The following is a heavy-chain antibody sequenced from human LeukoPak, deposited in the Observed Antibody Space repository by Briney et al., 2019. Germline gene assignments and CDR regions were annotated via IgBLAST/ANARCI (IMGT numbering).Heavy chain of an antibody. CDR1: DASISGYY. V-gene: IGHV4-4*07. CDR3: ARGPRGLPED. CDR2: LFSGGST. J-gene: IGHJ4*02. D-gene: IGHD1-14*01. Sequence: SETLSLTCTVSDASISGYYWTWIRQSAGQGLEWIGRLFSGGSTNYNPSLKSRISMSLDTSNNQFSQEVNFVSAADTAVYYWARGPRGLPEDWGQGTLVTVSS.